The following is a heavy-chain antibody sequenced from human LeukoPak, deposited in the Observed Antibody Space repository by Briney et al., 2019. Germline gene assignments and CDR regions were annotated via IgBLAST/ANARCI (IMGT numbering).Heavy chain of an antibody. CDR3: ATEYCSGGSCSWAFDY. CDR2: FDPEDGET. CDR1: GYTLTELS. J-gene: IGHJ4*02. Sequence: ASVKVSCKVSGYTLTELSMHWVRRAPGKGLEWMGGFDPEDGETIYAQKFQGRVTMTEDTSTDTAYMELSSLRSEDTAVYYCATEYCSGGSCSWAFDYWGQGTLVTVSS. V-gene: IGHV1-24*01. D-gene: IGHD2-15*01.